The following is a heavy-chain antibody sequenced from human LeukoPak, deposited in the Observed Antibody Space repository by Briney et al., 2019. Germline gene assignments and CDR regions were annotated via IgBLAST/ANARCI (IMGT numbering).Heavy chain of an antibody. CDR2: INPNSGGT. V-gene: IGHV1-2*06. D-gene: IGHD3-22*01. CDR3: ARVSANDSSGYYFGS. CDR1: GYTFTGYY. Sequence: GASVKVSCKAFGYTFTGYYMHWVRQAPGQGLEWMGRINPNSGGTNYAQKFQGRVTMTRDTSISTAYMELSRLRSDDTAVYYCARVSANDSSGYYFGSWGQGTLVTVSS. J-gene: IGHJ4*02.